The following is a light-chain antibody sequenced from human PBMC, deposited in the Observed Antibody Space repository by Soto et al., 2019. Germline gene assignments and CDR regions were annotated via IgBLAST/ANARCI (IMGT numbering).Light chain of an antibody. J-gene: IGLJ1*01. Sequence: QPVLTQSSSASASLGSSVKLTCTLSSGHSSYIIAWHQQQPGKAPRYLMKLEGSGNYNKGSGVPDRFSGSSSGADRYPTISNLQSEDEADYYCETWDSNTHVFGTGTKVTVL. CDR3: ETWDSNTHV. CDR2: LEGSGNY. CDR1: SGHSSYI. V-gene: IGLV4-60*03.